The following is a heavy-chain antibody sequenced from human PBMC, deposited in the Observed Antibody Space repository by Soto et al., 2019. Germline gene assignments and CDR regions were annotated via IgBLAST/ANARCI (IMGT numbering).Heavy chain of an antibody. CDR3: ARMGPGMYYDFWSGFRPIIDY. CDR2: ISAYNGNT. V-gene: IGHV1-18*01. D-gene: IGHD3-3*01. CDR1: GYTFTSYG. J-gene: IGHJ4*02. Sequence: ASVNVSCKASGYTFTSYGISWVRQAPGQGLEWMGWISAYNGNTNYAQKLQGRVTMTTDTSTSTAYMELRSLRSDDTAVYYCARMGPGMYYDFWSGFRPIIDYWGQGTLVTVSS.